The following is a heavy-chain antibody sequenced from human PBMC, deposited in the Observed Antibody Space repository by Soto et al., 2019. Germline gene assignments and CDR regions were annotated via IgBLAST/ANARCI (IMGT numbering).Heavy chain of an antibody. CDR3: ARHARTYDYGDYALGYYFEP. D-gene: IGHD4-17*01. Sequence: SETLSLTCTVSGGSISSYYWIWIRQPPGKGLEWIGYIYYSGSTNYNPSLKSRVTISVDTSKNQFSLKLSSVTAADTAVYYCARHARTYDYGDYALGYYFEPWGQGTLVTVSS. J-gene: IGHJ4*02. V-gene: IGHV4-59*08. CDR1: GGSISSYY. CDR2: IYYSGST.